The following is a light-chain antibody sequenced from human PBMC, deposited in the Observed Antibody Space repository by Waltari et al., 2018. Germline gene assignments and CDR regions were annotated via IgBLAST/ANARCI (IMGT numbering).Light chain of an antibody. CDR3: YSTDSSAYV. CDR1: ALPNKY. Sequence: SYELTQPPSVSVSPGQTARITCSGDALPNKYAYWYQQRSGQAPVLVIYEDTKRPSGFPERFSGSISGTLATLTISGAQVDDEADYYCYSTDSSAYVFGTGTKVTVL. CDR2: EDT. J-gene: IGLJ1*01. V-gene: IGLV3-10*01.